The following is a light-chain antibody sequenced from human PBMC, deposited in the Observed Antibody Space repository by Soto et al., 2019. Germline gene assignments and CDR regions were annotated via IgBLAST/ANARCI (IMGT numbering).Light chain of an antibody. CDR2: DAS. CDR1: QSVSSSY. V-gene: IGKV3D-20*02. CDR3: QQSYSTPIT. Sequence: EIVLTQSPATLSVSPGERATPSCRASQSVSSSYLVWHQQKPGQAPRLLISDASNRATGIPARFSGSGSGTDFTLTISSLRPEDFATYYCQQSYSTPITFGPGTKVDI. J-gene: IGKJ3*01.